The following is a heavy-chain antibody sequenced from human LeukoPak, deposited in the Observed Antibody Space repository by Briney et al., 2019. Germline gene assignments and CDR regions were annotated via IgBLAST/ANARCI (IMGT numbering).Heavy chain of an antibody. V-gene: IGHV4-59*01. CDR3: ARDPWDYYGSGSYYIP. Sequence: SETLSLTCTVSGGSISSYYWSWIRQPPGKGLEWIGYYSGSTNYNPSLKSRVTISVDTSKNQFSLKLSSVTAADTAVYYCARDPWDYYGSGSYYIPWGQGTLVTVSS. D-gene: IGHD3-10*01. CDR1: GGSISSYY. CDR2: YSGST. J-gene: IGHJ5*02.